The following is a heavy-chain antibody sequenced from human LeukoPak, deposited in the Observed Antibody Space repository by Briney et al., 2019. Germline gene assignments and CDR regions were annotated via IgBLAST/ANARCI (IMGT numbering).Heavy chain of an antibody. D-gene: IGHD2-8*01. J-gene: IGHJ4*02. CDR1: GFTFSSYW. Sequence: GGSLRLSCAASGFTFSSYWMTWVRQAPEKGLEWVGNIKQDGSEKYYVDSVKGRFTISRDNAKKSLYLQMNSLRAEDTAVYYCARDGYSTGSHDYWGQGTLVTVSS. CDR3: ARDGYSTGSHDY. CDR2: IKQDGSEK. V-gene: IGHV3-7*04.